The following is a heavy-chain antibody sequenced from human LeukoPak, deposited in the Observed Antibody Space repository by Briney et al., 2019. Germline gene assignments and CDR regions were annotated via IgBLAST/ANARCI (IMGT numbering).Heavy chain of an antibody. Sequence: GSLRLSCAASGFTFSNAWMSWVRQAPGKGLEWVSSISSSSSYIYYADSVKGRFTISRDNAKNSLYLQMNSLRAEDTAVYYCARVAAAGYWGQGTLVTVSS. CDR2: ISSSSSYI. CDR3: ARVAAAGY. V-gene: IGHV3-21*01. D-gene: IGHD6-13*01. J-gene: IGHJ4*02. CDR1: GFTFSNAW.